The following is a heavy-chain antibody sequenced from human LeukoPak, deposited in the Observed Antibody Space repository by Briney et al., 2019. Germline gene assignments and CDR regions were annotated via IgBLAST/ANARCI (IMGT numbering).Heavy chain of an antibody. Sequence: GGSLRLSCAASGFTSSSYAMSWVRQAPGKGLEWVSAISGSGGSTYYADSVKGRFTISRDNSKNTLYLQMNSLRAEDTAVYYCAKDRKTYYYDSSTLFPFRFDPWGQGTLVTVSS. CDR1: GFTSSSYA. J-gene: IGHJ5*02. CDR3: AKDRKTYYYDSSTLFPFRFDP. CDR2: ISGSGGST. D-gene: IGHD3-22*01. V-gene: IGHV3-23*01.